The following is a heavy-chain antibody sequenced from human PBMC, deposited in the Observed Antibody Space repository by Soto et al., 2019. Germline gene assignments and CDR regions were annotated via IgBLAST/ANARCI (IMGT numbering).Heavy chain of an antibody. Sequence: WASVKVSCKASGGTFSSYAISWVRQAPGQGLEWMGGITPIFGTANYAQKFQGRVTITADESTSTAYMELSSLRSEDTAVYYCARGTHYYDSSGYYYYYYGMDVWGQGTTVTVSS. CDR2: ITPIFGTA. CDR3: ARGTHYYDSSGYYYYYYGMDV. V-gene: IGHV1-69*13. D-gene: IGHD3-22*01. J-gene: IGHJ6*02. CDR1: GGTFSSYA.